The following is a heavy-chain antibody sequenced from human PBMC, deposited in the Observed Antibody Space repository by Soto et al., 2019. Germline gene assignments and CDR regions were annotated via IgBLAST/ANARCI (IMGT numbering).Heavy chain of an antibody. CDR3: ARGLEGNDYGDLYSFDY. CDR2: IYYSGST. CDR1: GGSISSGGYY. J-gene: IGHJ4*02. V-gene: IGHV4-31*03. D-gene: IGHD4-17*01. Sequence: PSETLSLTCTVSGGSISSGGYYWSWIRQHPGKGLEWIGYIYYSGSTYYNPSLKSRVTISVDTSKNQFSLKLSSVTAADTAVYYCARGLEGNDYGDLYSFDYWGQGTQVTVSS.